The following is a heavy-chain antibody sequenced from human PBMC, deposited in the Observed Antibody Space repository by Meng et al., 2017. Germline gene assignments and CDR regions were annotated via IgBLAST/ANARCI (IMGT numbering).Heavy chain of an antibody. CDR2: ISSSSSYI. CDR1: GFTFSSYS. Sequence: GESLKISCAASGFTFSSYSMNWVRQAPGKGLEWVSSISSSSSYIYYADSVKGRFTISRDNAKNSLYLQMNSLRAEDTAVYYCARDASRGRGDYIWFDPWGQGTLVTVSS. V-gene: IGHV3-21*01. CDR3: ARDASRGRGDYIWFDP. D-gene: IGHD4-17*01. J-gene: IGHJ5*02.